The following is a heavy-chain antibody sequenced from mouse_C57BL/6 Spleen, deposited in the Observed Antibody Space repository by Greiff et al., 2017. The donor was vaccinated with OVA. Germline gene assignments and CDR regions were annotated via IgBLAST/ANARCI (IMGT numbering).Heavy chain of an antibody. J-gene: IGHJ4*01. Sequence: EVKLVESGPGLVKPSQSLSLTCSVTGYSITSGYYWNWIRQFPGNKLEWMGYISYDGSNNYNPSLKNRISITRDTSKNQFFLKLNSVTTEDTATYYCAHREDYAMDYWGQGTSVTVSS. V-gene: IGHV3-6*01. CDR1: GYSITSGYY. CDR2: ISYDGSN. CDR3: AHREDYAMDY.